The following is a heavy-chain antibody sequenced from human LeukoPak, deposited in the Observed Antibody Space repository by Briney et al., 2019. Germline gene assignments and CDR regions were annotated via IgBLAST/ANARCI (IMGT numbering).Heavy chain of an antibody. CDR2: IYYSGSA. J-gene: IGHJ5*02. Sequence: SGTLSLTCAVSGGSISSSNWWSWVRQPPGKGLEWIGYIYYSGSANYNPSLKSRVTISVDTSKNQFSLKLSSVTAADTAVYYCARWWVNWFDPWGQGTLVTVSS. V-gene: IGHV4-4*02. CDR1: GGSISSSNW. D-gene: IGHD2-15*01. CDR3: ARWWVNWFDP.